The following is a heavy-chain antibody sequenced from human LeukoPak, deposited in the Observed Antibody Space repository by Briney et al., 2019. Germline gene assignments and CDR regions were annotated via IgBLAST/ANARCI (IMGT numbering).Heavy chain of an antibody. CDR1: GFTFSSYS. V-gene: IGHV3-21*01. Sequence: GGSLRLSCAASGFTFSSYSMNWVRQAPGKGLEWVSSISSSSSYIYYADSVKGRFTISRDNAKNSLYLQMNSLRAEDTAVYYCAGSFGGVIASVDYYYGMDVWGQGTTVTVSS. J-gene: IGHJ6*02. CDR2: ISSSSSYI. D-gene: IGHD3-16*02. CDR3: AGSFGGVIASVDYYYGMDV.